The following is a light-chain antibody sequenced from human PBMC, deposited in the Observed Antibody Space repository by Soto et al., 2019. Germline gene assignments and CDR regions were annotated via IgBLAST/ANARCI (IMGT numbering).Light chain of an antibody. CDR2: SAS. CDR3: QQYNNWPPIT. J-gene: IGKJ5*01. CDR1: QSVSSN. V-gene: IGKV3-15*01. Sequence: EVVMTQSPATLSVSPGERATLSCRASQSVSSNLAWYQQKPGQAPRLLIYSASSRATGIPARFSGSGSGTEFTLTISSLQSGDFAVYYCQQYNNWPPITFGQGTRLEIK.